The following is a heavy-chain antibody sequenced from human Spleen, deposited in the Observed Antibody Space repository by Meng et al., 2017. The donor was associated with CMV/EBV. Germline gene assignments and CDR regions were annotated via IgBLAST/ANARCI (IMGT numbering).Heavy chain of an antibody. CDR1: EFNVSSKY. D-gene: IGHD3-3*01. CDR2: LSAGGTT. J-gene: IGHJ6*02. CDR3: AIIGALRFSLYGMDV. V-gene: IGHV3-53*01. Sequence: GESLKISCAASEFNVSSKYMNWVRQAPGKGLEWVSALSAGGTTHYAESVKGRFTISRDNSKNTLYLEMNTLRADDTAVYYCAIIGALRFSLYGMDVWGQGTTVTVSS.